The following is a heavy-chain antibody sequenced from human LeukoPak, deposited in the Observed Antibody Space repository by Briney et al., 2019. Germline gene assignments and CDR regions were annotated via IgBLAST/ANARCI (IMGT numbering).Heavy chain of an antibody. V-gene: IGHV3-23*01. Sequence: GGSLRLSCAASGFTFSNYAMSWVRQAPGKGLEWVSAIIRSGGTTYYADSVKGRFTISRDNSKNTLYLQMNSLRAEDTAVYYCAKAVGGIAAAGTRNDYWGQGTLVTVSS. CDR2: IIRSGGTT. CDR3: AKAVGGIAAAGTRNDY. J-gene: IGHJ4*02. CDR1: GFTFSNYA. D-gene: IGHD6-13*01.